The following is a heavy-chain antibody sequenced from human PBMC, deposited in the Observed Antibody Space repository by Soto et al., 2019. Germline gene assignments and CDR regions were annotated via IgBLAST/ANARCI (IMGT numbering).Heavy chain of an antibody. Sequence: QVQLVQSGAEVKKPGSSVKVSCKASGGTFSSYAISWVRQAPGQGLEWMGGIIPIFGTPNYAQKFQGRVTITAGESTSTVYMELSSLRSEDTAVFYCAREYNWISIYYGMDVWGQGTTVTVSS. V-gene: IGHV1-69*01. J-gene: IGHJ6*02. CDR3: AREYNWISIYYGMDV. CDR1: GGTFSSYA. CDR2: IIPIFGTP. D-gene: IGHD1-20*01.